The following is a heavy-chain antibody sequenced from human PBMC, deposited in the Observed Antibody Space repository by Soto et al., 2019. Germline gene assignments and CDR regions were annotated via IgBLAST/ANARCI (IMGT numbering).Heavy chain of an antibody. D-gene: IGHD2-15*01. Sequence: QVQLVQSGAEVKKPGSSVKVSCKASGGTFSSYAISWVRQAPGQGLEWMGGIIPIFGTANYAQKFQGRVTITADESTSTAYMELSSLRSEDTAVYYCASGYCSGGSCSTLNYYYYGMDVWGQGTTVTVSS. CDR3: ASGYCSGGSCSTLNYYYYGMDV. J-gene: IGHJ6*02. V-gene: IGHV1-69*01. CDR2: IIPIFGTA. CDR1: GGTFSSYA.